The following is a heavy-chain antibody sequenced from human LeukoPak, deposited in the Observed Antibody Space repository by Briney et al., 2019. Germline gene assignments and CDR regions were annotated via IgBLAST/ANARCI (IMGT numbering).Heavy chain of an antibody. D-gene: IGHD4-23*01. J-gene: IGHJ4*02. CDR2: ISSSGSTI. CDR3: ARGTYGGNSDY. V-gene: IGHV3-48*03. Sequence: GSLRLSCAASGFTFSSYEMNWVRQAPGKGLEWVSYISSSGSTIYYADSMKGRFTISRDNAKNSLYLQMNSLRAEDTAVYYCARGTYGGNSDYWGQGTLVTVSS. CDR1: GFTFSSYE.